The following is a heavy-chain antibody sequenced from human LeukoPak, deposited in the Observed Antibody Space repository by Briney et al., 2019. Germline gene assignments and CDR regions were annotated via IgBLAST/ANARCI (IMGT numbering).Heavy chain of an antibody. CDR1: GGSISSHY. V-gene: IGHV4-59*11. J-gene: IGHJ3*02. CDR2: ISYTGST. D-gene: IGHD3-10*01. CDR3: ARSDYSGSGTYTEFDAFDI. Sequence: SETLSLTCTVSGGSISSHYWSWIRQPPGKGLEWLGYISYTGSTTYNPSLKSRVTISMDTSKNQFSLKLRSVTAADSAVYYCARSDYSGSGTYTEFDAFDIWGQGPMVTVSS.